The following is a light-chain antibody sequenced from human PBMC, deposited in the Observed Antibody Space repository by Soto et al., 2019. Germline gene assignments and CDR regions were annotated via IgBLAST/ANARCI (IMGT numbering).Light chain of an antibody. V-gene: IGKV1-6*01. CDR3: LQDYDYPLT. Sequence: AIQMTQSPSSLSASVGDRVTISCRASQGIRNDLGWYQQKPGKAPKLLIYAASSLQSGVPSRFSGSGSGTDITLTICSLQPEDFATYYCLQDYDYPLTFGGGTKVQIK. J-gene: IGKJ4*01. CDR2: AAS. CDR1: QGIRND.